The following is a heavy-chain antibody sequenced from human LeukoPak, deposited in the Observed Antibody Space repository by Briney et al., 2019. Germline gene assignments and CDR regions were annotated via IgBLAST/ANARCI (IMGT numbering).Heavy chain of an antibody. Sequence: GASVKVSCKASGYTFTSYAMHWVRQAPGQRLEWMGWINAGNGNTKYSQKFQGRVTFTRDTSASTAYMELSSLRSEDTAVYYCARVRWVVGAVDYWGQGTLVTVSS. D-gene: IGHD1-26*01. CDR3: ARVRWVVGAVDY. J-gene: IGHJ4*02. CDR2: INAGNGNT. V-gene: IGHV1-3*01. CDR1: GYTFTSYA.